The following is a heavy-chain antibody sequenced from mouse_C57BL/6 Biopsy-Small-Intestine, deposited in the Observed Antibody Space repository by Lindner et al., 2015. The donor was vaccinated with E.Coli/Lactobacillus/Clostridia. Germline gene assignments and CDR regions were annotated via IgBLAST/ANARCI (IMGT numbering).Heavy chain of an antibody. V-gene: IGHV1-39*01. Sequence: VQLQESGAELVKPGASVKISCKASGYSFTGYNMNWVKKSHGKSLEWIGNINPYYGSTSYNLKFKGKATLTVDKSSTTAYMQLNSVTSEDSAVYYCARGSSYFDYWGQGTTLTVST. D-gene: IGHD1-1*01. CDR2: INPYYGST. CDR1: GYSFTGYN. CDR3: ARGSSYFDY. J-gene: IGHJ2*01.